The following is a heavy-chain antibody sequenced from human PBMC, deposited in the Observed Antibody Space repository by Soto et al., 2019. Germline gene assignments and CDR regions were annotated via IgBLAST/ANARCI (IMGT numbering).Heavy chain of an antibody. D-gene: IGHD4-17*01. Sequence: SETLSLTCTVSGGSISSYYWSWIRQPPGKGLEWIGYIYYSGSTNYNPSLKSRVTISVDTSKNQFSLKLSSVTAADTAVYYCARGGWNYGDYPFDYWGQGTLVTVYS. CDR1: GGSISSYY. J-gene: IGHJ4*02. CDR3: ARGGWNYGDYPFDY. CDR2: IYYSGST. V-gene: IGHV4-59*01.